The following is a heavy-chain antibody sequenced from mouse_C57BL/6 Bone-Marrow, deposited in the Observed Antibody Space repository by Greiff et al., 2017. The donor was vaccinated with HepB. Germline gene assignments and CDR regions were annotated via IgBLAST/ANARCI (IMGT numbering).Heavy chain of an antibody. J-gene: IGHJ3*01. CDR2: ISDGGSYT. Sequence: EVMLVESGGGLVKPGGSLKLSCAASGFTFSSYAMTWVRQTPEKRLEWVATISDGGSYTYYPDNVKGRFTISRDNAKNNLYLQMSQLKSEDTAMYYCAREGYSNLAWFAYGGRGTLVPVSA. CDR3: AREGYSNLAWFAY. D-gene: IGHD2-5*01. V-gene: IGHV5-4*01. CDR1: GFTFSSYA.